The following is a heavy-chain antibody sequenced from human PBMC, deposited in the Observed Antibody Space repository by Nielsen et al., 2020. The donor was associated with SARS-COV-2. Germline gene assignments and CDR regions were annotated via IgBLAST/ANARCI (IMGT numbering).Heavy chain of an antibody. J-gene: IGHJ4*02. CDR3: ARDVSITIFEMVRSHFDY. V-gene: IGHV1-18*01. D-gene: IGHD3-3*01. CDR1: GYTFSSYG. Sequence: ASVKVSCKASGYTFSSYGISWVRQDPGQGLEWMGWISGYNGNTNFPHKLQGRVTLTTDTSTNTAYMELRSLRSDDTAVYYCARDVSITIFEMVRSHFDYWGQGTLVTVSS. CDR2: ISGYNGNT.